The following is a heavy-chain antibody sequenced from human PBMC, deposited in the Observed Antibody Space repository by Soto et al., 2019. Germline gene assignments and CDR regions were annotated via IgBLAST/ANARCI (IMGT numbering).Heavy chain of an antibody. J-gene: IGHJ6*02. CDR3: AQSRRQIRGTPNCDRMDV. D-gene: IGHD3-10*01. Sequence: QITLKESGPTLVKPTQTLTLTCTFSGFSLSTSGVGVGWIRQPPGKALEWLALIFWDDDKRYSSSLRSRLTITKDTSKNQVVLTMTNMDPVDTATYFCAQSRRQIRGTPNCDRMDVWGQGTTLTLSS. CDR2: IFWDDDK. CDR1: GFSLSTSGVG. V-gene: IGHV2-5*02.